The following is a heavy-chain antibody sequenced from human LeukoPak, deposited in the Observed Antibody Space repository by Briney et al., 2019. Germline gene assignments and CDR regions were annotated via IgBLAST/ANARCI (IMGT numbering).Heavy chain of an antibody. CDR1: GGSICSYY. Sequence: SETLSLTCTVSGGSICSYYWSWIRQPPGKGLEWIGYIYYSGSTNYNPSLKSRVTISVDTSKNQFSLKLSSVTAADTAVYYCARRSGSLDYWGQGTLVTVSS. CDR3: ARRSGSLDY. CDR2: IYYSGST. J-gene: IGHJ4*02. D-gene: IGHD3-3*01. V-gene: IGHV4-59*01.